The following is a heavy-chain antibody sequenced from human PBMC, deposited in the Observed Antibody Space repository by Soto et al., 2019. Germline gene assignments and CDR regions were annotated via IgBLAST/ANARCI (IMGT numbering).Heavy chain of an antibody. CDR1: GGSISSYY. D-gene: IGHD6-25*01. CDR2: IYYSGST. CDR3: AREKRRGPLDY. Sequence: SETLSLTCTVSGGSISSYYWSWIRQPPGKGLEWIGYIYYSGSTNYNPSLKSRVTISVDTSKNQFSLKLSSVTAADTAVYYCAREKRRGPLDYGGRGTLVTVSP. V-gene: IGHV4-59*01. J-gene: IGHJ4*02.